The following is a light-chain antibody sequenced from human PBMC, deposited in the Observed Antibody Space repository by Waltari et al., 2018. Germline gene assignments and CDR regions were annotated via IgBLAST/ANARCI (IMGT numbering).Light chain of an antibody. J-gene: IGLJ3*02. CDR1: GPKIGAAYA. V-gene: IGLV1-40*01. Sequence: QSVLTQPPSGSGAQEQRVTNSCTWNGPKIGAAYAIHWYHQVPRTAPKLLIYGSTSRPLGVPDRFFGSTSGTSASLTITGLQVEDEGDYYCQSYDTSLSVVFGGGTKLTVL. CDR2: GST. CDR3: QSYDTSLSVV.